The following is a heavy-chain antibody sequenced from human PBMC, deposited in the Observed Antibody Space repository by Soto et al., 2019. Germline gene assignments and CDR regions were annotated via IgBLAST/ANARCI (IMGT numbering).Heavy chain of an antibody. CDR2: IYWNDDK. CDR3: EQTVGSRGSFDY. J-gene: IGHJ4*02. V-gene: IGHV2-5*01. CDR1: GFSLSTSGVS. D-gene: IGHD4-4*01. Sequence: SGPTLVNPTQTLTLTCTFSGFSLSTSGVSVGWIRQPPGKALEWLAFIYWNDDKSYSPSLKSRLTVTKDNSKKQVVLTMTNMDPAETPNYYCEQTVGSRGSFDYWGQGTLVTVSS.